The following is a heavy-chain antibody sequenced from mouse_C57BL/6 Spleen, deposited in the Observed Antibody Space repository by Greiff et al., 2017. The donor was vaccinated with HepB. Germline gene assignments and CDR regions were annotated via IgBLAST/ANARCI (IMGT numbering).Heavy chain of an antibody. D-gene: IGHD2-5*01. V-gene: IGHV2-3*01. CDR3: AKPYYSNYDAMDY. CDR2: IRGDGST. Sequence: QVQLKESGPGLVAPSQSLSITCTASGFSLTSYGVSWVRQPPGKGLEWLGVIRGDGSTNYHSAHITSLSISKDNPKCQAVLKLNSLQTDDTATYYYAKPYYSNYDAMDYWGQGTSVTVSS. J-gene: IGHJ4*01. CDR1: GFSLTSYG.